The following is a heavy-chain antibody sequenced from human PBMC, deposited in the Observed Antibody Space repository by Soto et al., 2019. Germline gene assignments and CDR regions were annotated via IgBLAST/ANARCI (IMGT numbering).Heavy chain of an antibody. D-gene: IGHD3-22*01. CDR3: ATYYYDSSGYWPPYYFDY. CDR1: GFTFSDYY. Sequence: GGSLRLSCSASGFTFSDYYMSWIRQAPGKGLEWVSYISSSSSYTNYADSVKGRFTISRDNAKNSLYLQMNSLRAEDTAVYYCATYYYDSSGYWPPYYFDYWGQGTLVTVSS. J-gene: IGHJ4*02. V-gene: IGHV3-11*06. CDR2: ISSSSSYT.